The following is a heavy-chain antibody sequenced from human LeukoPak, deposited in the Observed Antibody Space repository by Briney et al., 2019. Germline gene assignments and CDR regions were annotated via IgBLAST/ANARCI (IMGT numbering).Heavy chain of an antibody. CDR3: AKDRYSGLNTIDY. V-gene: IGHV3-30*18. CDR1: EFTFSTYG. J-gene: IGHJ4*02. CDR2: ISYDGSYK. D-gene: IGHD6-13*01. Sequence: GGSLRLSCAASEFTFSTYGMHWVRQAPGKGLEWVAVISYDGSYKFYADSVKGRFTISRDNSKSTLHLQMNSLRAEDTAVYYCAKDRYSGLNTIDYWGQGTLVTVSS.